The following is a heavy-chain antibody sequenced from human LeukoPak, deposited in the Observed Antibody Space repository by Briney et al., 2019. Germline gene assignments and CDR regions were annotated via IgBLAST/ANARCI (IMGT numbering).Heavy chain of an antibody. V-gene: IGHV4-59*11. CDR2: IFTSGTT. D-gene: IGHD1-26*01. CDR3: VRGAGYSGFDP. Sequence: PSETLSLTCSVSGGSISSLYWSWIRQPPGKGLEWIGYIFTSGTTNYNPSLKSRVTISVDTSKNQFSLKLGSVTAADTAVYYCVRGAGYSGFDPWGQGTLVTVSS. J-gene: IGHJ5*02. CDR1: GGSISSLY.